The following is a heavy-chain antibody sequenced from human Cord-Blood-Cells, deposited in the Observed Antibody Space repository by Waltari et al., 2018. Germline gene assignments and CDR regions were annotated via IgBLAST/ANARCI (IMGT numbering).Heavy chain of an antibody. Sequence: QVQLQQWGAGLLKPSETLSLTCAVYGGSFSGYSWSWIRQPPGKGLEWIGEINHSGSPNYNPSLKSRVTISVDTSKNQFSLKLSSVTAADTAVYYCARAETYYDILTGYYDYWGQGTLVTVSS. V-gene: IGHV4-34*01. CDR3: ARAETYYDILTGYYDY. CDR1: GGSFSGYS. D-gene: IGHD3-9*01. CDR2: INHSGSP. J-gene: IGHJ4*02.